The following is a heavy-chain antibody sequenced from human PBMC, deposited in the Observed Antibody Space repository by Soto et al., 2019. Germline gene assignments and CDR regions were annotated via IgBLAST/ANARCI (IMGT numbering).Heavy chain of an antibody. J-gene: IGHJ6*03. D-gene: IGHD6-19*01. V-gene: IGHV3-21*04. Sequence: PGGSLRLSCAASGFTFSTYTLTWVRQAPGKGLEWVSSISSTTSNIFYADSVKGRFTISRDNSKNTLYLQMNSLRAEDTAVYYCAKDSSGWYPSYYYYMDVWGKGTTVTVSS. CDR3: AKDSSGWYPSYYYYMDV. CDR1: GFTFSTYT. CDR2: ISSTTSNI.